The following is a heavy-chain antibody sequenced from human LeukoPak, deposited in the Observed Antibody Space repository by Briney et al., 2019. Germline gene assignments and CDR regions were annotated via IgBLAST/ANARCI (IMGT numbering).Heavy chain of an antibody. CDR2: MNPNSGNT. V-gene: IGHV1-8*01. J-gene: IGHJ4*02. CDR3: ARESYYYDSSGYSPFDY. D-gene: IGHD3-22*01. CDR1: GYSFTSYD. Sequence: ASVKVSCKASGYSFTSYDINWVRQATGQGLEWMGWMNPNSGNTGYAQKFQGRVTMTRNTSISTAYMELSSLRSEDTAVYYCARESYYYDSSGYSPFDYWGQRTLVTFSS.